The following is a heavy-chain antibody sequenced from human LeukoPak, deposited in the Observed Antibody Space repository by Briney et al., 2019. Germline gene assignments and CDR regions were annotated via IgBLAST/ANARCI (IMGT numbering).Heavy chain of an antibody. V-gene: IGHV4-34*01. CDR3: ARGPAYYDILTGYAGRRQRGYFDY. CDR2: INHSGST. D-gene: IGHD3-9*01. Sequence: SETLSLTCAVYGGSFSGYYWSWIRHPPGKGLEWIGEINHSGSTNYNPSLKSRVTISVDTSKNQFSLKLSSVTAADTAVYYCARGPAYYDILTGYAGRRQRGYFDYWGQGTLVTVSS. J-gene: IGHJ4*02. CDR1: GGSFSGYY.